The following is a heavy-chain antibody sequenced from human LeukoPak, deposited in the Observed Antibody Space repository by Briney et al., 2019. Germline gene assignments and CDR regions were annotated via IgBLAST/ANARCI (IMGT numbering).Heavy chain of an antibody. D-gene: IGHD3-22*01. CDR3: ARDSKRLGY. J-gene: IGHJ4*02. CDR1: GFTFSSYG. V-gene: IGHV3-23*01. Sequence: GGSLRLSCAASGFTFSSYGMSWVRQAPGKGLEWVSAISGSGGSTYYADSVKGRFTISRDNAKNSLYLQMNSLRAEDTAVYYCARDSKRLGYWGQGTLVTVSS. CDR2: ISGSGGST.